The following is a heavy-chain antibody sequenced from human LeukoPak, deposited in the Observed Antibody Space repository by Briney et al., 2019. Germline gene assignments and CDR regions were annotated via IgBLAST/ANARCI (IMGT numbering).Heavy chain of an antibody. J-gene: IGHJ3*02. Sequence: NTGGSLRLSCAASGFTFSSYAMSWVRQAPGKGLEWIGSIYYSGSTYYNPSLKSRVTISVDTSKNQFSLKLSSVTAADTAVYYCASSPSTIFGVVIYLAFDIWGQGTMVTVSS. CDR1: GFTFSSYA. CDR2: IYYSGST. CDR3: ASSPSTIFGVVIYLAFDI. D-gene: IGHD3-3*01. V-gene: IGHV4-39*01.